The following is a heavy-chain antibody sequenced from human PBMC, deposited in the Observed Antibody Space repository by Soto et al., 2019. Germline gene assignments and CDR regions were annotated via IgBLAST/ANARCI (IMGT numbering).Heavy chain of an antibody. Sequence: SETLSLTCTVSGGSISSSRSYWGWVRQPPGKGLEWIVSFYYTGGTYSTNYNPSLKSRVTISVDTSKNQFSLKLSSVTAADTAVYYCARAWGEGVPAAPYYYYYGMDVWGQGTTVTVSS. V-gene: IGHV4-39*07. D-gene: IGHD2-2*01. CDR2: FYYTGGT. J-gene: IGHJ6*02. CDR3: ARAWGEGVPAAPYYYYYGMDV. CDR1: GGSISSSRSY.